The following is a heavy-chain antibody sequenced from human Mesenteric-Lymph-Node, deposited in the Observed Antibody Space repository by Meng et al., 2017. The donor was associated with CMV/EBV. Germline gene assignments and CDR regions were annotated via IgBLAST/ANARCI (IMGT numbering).Heavy chain of an antibody. CDR1: GFTFSSYS. V-gene: IGHV3-21*01. CDR2: ISSSSSYI. D-gene: IGHD1-26*01. J-gene: IGHJ6*02. Sequence: GGSLRLSCAASGFTFSSYSMNWVRQAPGKGLEWVSSISSSSSYIYYADSVKGRFTISRDNAKNSLYLQMNSLRAEDTAVYYCARDSGSYVTNYYGMDVWGQGTTVTVSS. CDR3: ARDSGSYVTNYYGMDV.